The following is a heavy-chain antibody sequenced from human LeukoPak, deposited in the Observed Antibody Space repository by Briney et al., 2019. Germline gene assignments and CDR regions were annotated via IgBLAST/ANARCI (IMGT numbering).Heavy chain of an antibody. Sequence: ASVKVSCKASGYTFTSSGISWVRQAPGQGLEWMGWISAYNGNTNYAQKLQGRVTMTTDTSTSTAYMELRSLRSDNTAVYYCARDRPNMITFGGVIVSGPYYFDYWGQGTLVTVSS. CDR2: ISAYNGNT. J-gene: IGHJ4*02. D-gene: IGHD3-16*02. CDR1: GYTFTSSG. V-gene: IGHV1-18*01. CDR3: ARDRPNMITFGGVIVSGPYYFDY.